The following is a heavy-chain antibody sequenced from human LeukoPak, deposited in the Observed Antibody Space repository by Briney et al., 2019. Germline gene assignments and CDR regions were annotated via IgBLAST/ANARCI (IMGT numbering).Heavy chain of an antibody. CDR1: GYTFTDYY. Sequence: ASVKVSCKASGYTFTDYYLHWVRQAPGQGLEWMGWINPNSGGTNYAQKFQGWVTMTRDTSISTAYMELSRLRSDDTAVYYCAREMSGYNFWFDPWSQATLVTASS. CDR3: AREMSGYNFWFDP. V-gene: IGHV1-2*04. D-gene: IGHD1-20*01. CDR2: INPNSGGT. J-gene: IGHJ5*02.